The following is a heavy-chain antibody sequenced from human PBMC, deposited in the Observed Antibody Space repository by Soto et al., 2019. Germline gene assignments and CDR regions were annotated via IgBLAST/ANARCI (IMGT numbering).Heavy chain of an antibody. V-gene: IGHV4-59*01. CDR1: GGSISSYY. D-gene: IGHD3-3*01. CDR2: GYYNGNT. J-gene: IGHJ4*02. CDR3: ARDGLGVDFWDGPYYFDH. Sequence: QVQLQESGPRLVKPSETLSLTCTVSGGSISSYYWGWIRQPPGKGLEFIGYGYYNGNTNYNPSFKSRVTISIDTSTNQFSLNLKSVSAADTAVYYCARDGLGVDFWDGPYYFDHWCQGTQVTVSS.